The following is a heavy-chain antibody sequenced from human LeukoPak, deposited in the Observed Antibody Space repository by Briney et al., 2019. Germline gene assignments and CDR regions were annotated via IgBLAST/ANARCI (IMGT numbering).Heavy chain of an antibody. J-gene: IGHJ4*02. CDR1: GFTFSSYS. Sequence: GGSLRLSCAASGFTFSSYSMNWVRQAPGKGLEWVSSISSTSTYIYYADSVKGRFTISRDNAKNSLYLQMNSLRAEDTAVYYCASSAAVRLFDYWGQGTLVTVSS. CDR2: ISSTSTYI. V-gene: IGHV3-21*01. CDR3: ASSAAVRLFDY. D-gene: IGHD1-1*01.